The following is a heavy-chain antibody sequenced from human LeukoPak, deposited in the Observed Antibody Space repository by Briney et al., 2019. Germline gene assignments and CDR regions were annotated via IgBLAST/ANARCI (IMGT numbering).Heavy chain of an antibody. J-gene: IGHJ4*02. CDR2: ISGSGGTT. V-gene: IGHV3-23*01. Sequence: GGSLRLSCAASGFTFSGYAMSWVRQAPGKGLEWVSAISGSGGTTYYADSVRGRFTISRDNSKNILFLQLNSLRAEDTAVYYCAKIGRIAVAGTNCWGQGTLVTVSS. CDR3: AKIGRIAVAGTNC. D-gene: IGHD6-19*01. CDR1: GFTFSGYA.